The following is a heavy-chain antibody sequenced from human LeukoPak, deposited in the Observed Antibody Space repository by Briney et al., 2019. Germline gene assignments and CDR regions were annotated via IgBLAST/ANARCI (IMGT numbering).Heavy chain of an antibody. CDR2: ISYDGSNK. V-gene: IGHV3-30*18. CDR3: AKLIAVAALDFDY. CDR1: GFTFSSYG. Sequence: NPGRSLRLSCAASGFTFSSYGMHWVRQAPGKGLEWVAVISYDGSNKYYADSVKGRFTISRDNSKNTLYLQMNSLRAEDTAVYYCAKLIAVAALDFDYWGQGTLVTVSS. J-gene: IGHJ4*02. D-gene: IGHD6-19*01.